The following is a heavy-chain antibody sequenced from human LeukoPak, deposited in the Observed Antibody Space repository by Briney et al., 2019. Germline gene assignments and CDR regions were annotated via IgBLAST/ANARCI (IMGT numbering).Heavy chain of an antibody. V-gene: IGHV3-73*01. D-gene: IGHD3-10*01. CDR3: RSSYGSGSYYRDY. J-gene: IGHJ4*02. Sequence: GGSLRLSCAASGFTFSGSAMHWVRQASGKGLEWVGRIRSKANSYATAYAASVKGRFTISRDDSKNTAYLQMNSLKTEDTAVYYCRSSYGSGSYYRDYWGQGTLVTVSS. CDR2: IRSKANSYAT. CDR1: GFTFSGSA.